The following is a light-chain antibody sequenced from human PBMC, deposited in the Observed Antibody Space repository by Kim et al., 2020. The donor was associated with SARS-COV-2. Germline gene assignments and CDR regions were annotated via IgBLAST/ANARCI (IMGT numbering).Light chain of an antibody. J-gene: IGLJ3*02. CDR1: DSNIGSNP. CDR2: TNN. V-gene: IGLV1-44*01. Sequence: QSLQTPPPSASGTPGQTVSISCFGSDSNIGSNPVSWLQHIPGKPPKLIVHTNNLRPSGVPDRFSGSKSGTSASLAISGLQSEDEAVYYCSARDDSVNGWVFGGGTQLTVL. CDR3: SARDDSVNGWV.